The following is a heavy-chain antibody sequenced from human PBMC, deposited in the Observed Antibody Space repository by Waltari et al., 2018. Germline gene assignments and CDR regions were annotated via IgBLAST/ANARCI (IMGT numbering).Heavy chain of an antibody. D-gene: IGHD3-10*01. CDR3: ARDGLPSGSYPCDY. V-gene: IGHV3-48*03. J-gene: IGHJ4*02. CDR1: GFTFSSYD. CDR2: ISSSGSTI. Sequence: EVQLVESGGGLVQPGGSLRLPCAASGFTFSSYDMNWVRQAPGKGLEWVSYISSSGSTINYAETVKGRVTMSRDNAKNSLYLQMNSLRAEDTAVYYCARDGLPSGSYPCDYWGQGTLVTVSS.